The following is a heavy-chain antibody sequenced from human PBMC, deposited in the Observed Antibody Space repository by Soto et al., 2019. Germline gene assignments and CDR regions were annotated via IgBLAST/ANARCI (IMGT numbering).Heavy chain of an antibody. CDR2: IYYSGST. CDR3: ATVLDSRGHFSFTY. D-gene: IGHD3-22*01. Sequence: CTVSGGSISSGDYYWSWIRQPPGKGLEWIGYIYYSGSTYYNPSLKSRVTISVDTSKNQFSLQLNSVTPEDTAVYYCATVLDSRGHFSFTYWGQGTLVTVS. CDR1: GGSISSGDYY. J-gene: IGHJ4*02. V-gene: IGHV4-30-4*01.